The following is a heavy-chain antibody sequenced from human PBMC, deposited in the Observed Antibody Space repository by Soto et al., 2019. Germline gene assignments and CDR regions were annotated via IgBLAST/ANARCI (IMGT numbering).Heavy chain of an antibody. J-gene: IGHJ3*02. V-gene: IGHV4-30-4*01. D-gene: IGHD4-4*01. Sequence: SQTLSLSCTVAGGSIVGVDYYWSWIRQPPGKGLEWIGYIYYSGSTYYNASLKSRVTISIDTSKNQFSLKLSSVTAADTAVYYCARVQLFAFDIWGQGTMVTVSS. CDR3: ARVQLFAFDI. CDR1: GGSIVGVDYY. CDR2: IYYSGST.